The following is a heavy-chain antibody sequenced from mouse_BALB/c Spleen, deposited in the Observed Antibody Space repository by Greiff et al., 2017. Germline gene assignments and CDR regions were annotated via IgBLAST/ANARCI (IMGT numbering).Heavy chain of an antibody. CDR2: IDPETGGT. J-gene: IGHJ3*01. Sequence: QVQLQQSGAELVRPGASVTLSCKASGYTFTDYEMHWVKQTPVHGLEWIGAIDPETGGTAYNQKFKGKATLTADKSSSTAYMELRSLTSEDSAVYYCTRVGGNLAWFAYWGQGTLVTVSA. V-gene: IGHV1-15*01. D-gene: IGHD2-1*01. CDR3: TRVGGNLAWFAY. CDR1: GYTFTDYE.